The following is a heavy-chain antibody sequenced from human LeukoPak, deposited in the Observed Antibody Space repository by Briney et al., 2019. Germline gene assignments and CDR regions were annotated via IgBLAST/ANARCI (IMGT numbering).Heavy chain of an antibody. J-gene: IGHJ5*02. CDR3: ARGRKPFSGTAIYSGNWFDP. Sequence: GASVKVSCKASGYTFTGYYMHWVRQAPGQGLEWMGWINPNSVGTNYAQKFQGRVTMTRDTSISTAYMELSRLRSDDTAVYYCARGRKPFSGTAIYSGNWFDPWGQGTLVTVSS. CDR2: INPNSVGT. D-gene: IGHD3-10*02. CDR1: GYTFTGYY. V-gene: IGHV1-2*02.